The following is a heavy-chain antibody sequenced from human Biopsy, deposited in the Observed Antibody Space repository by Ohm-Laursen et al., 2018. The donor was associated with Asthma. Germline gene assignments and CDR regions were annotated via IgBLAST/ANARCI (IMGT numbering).Heavy chain of an antibody. CDR3: VKDIRLQLWGFDS. CDR1: GFTFDDYA. J-gene: IGHJ4*02. CDR2: VSWNSGSI. D-gene: IGHD6-13*01. Sequence: SLRLSCAASGFTFDDYAMHWVRQAPGKGLEWVSGVSWNSGSIDYADSVKGLFTISRDNAKNSLYLQMNSLRGAETALYYCVKDIRLQLWGFDSWGQGTLVTVSS. V-gene: IGHV3-9*01.